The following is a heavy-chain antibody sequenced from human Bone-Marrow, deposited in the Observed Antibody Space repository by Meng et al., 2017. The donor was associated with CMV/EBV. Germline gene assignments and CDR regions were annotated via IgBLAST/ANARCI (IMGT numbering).Heavy chain of an antibody. CDR3: ARRIDDRIVVVPGSYGMDV. Sequence: GGSLRLSCEASELTVSSNYMSWVRQAPGKGLEWVSAIYVGGSTYYADSVKGRFTISRDNLKNTVRLQMNSLRGEDTAVYYCARRIDDRIVVVPGSYGMDVWGQGTTVTVSS. CDR2: IYVGGST. J-gene: IGHJ6*02. CDR1: ELTVSSNY. V-gene: IGHV3-66*02. D-gene: IGHD2-2*01.